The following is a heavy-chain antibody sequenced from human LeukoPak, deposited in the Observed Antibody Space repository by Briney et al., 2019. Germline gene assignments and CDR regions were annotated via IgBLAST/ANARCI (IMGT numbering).Heavy chain of an antibody. CDR1: GFTFSSYA. D-gene: IGHD2-15*01. Sequence: PGGSLRLSCAASGFTFSSYAMSWVRQAPGKGLEWVSAISGSGGSTYYADSVKGRFTISRDNSKNTLYLQMNSLRAEDTAVYYCAKVRDIVVVVATGRSFDYWGQGTLVTVSS. CDR3: AKVRDIVVVVATGRSFDY. J-gene: IGHJ4*02. CDR2: ISGSGGST. V-gene: IGHV3-23*01.